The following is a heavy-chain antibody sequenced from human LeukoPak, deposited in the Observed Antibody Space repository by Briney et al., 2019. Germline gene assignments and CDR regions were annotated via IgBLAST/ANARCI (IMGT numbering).Heavy chain of an antibody. V-gene: IGHV3-48*03. Sequence: GGSLRLSRAASGFALSSYEVNWVRPAPGKGLEWVSYISSGSSPIYYSDSVKGRFTISRDNAKNSVYLQMDSLRAEDTAVYYCAREGGDVWGQGTTVTVSS. CDR2: ISSGSSPI. J-gene: IGHJ6*02. CDR3: AREGGDV. CDR1: GFALSSYE. D-gene: IGHD2-15*01.